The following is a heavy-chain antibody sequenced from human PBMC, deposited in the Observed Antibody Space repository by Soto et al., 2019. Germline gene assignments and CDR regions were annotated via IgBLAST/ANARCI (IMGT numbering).Heavy chain of an antibody. CDR3: AKDLGYSTGWEPFDY. CDR1: GFTFSSYA. J-gene: IGHJ4*02. V-gene: IGHV3-23*01. Sequence: EVQLLESGGGLVQPGGSLRLSCAASGFTFSSYAMSWVRQAPGKGLEWVSAISGSGISTYYADSVKGRFTISRDNSKNTLYLQMNSLIAEDTAVYYCAKDLGYSTGWEPFDYWGQGTLVTVSS. CDR2: ISGSGIST. D-gene: IGHD6-19*01.